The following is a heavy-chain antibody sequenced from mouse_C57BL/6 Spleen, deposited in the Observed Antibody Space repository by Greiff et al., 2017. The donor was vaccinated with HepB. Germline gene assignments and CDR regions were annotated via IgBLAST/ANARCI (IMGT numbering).Heavy chain of an antibody. V-gene: IGHV1-55*01. Sequence: QVQLQQPGAELVKPGASVKMSCKASGYTFTSYWMTWVKQRPGQGLEWIGDIYPGSGSTNYNEKFKSKATLTVDTSSSTAYMQLSSLTSEDSAVYYCAKSGSRTGYYAMDDWGQGTSVTVSS. CDR1: GYTFTSYW. J-gene: IGHJ4*01. D-gene: IGHD1-1*01. CDR2: IYPGSGST. CDR3: AKSGSRTGYYAMDD.